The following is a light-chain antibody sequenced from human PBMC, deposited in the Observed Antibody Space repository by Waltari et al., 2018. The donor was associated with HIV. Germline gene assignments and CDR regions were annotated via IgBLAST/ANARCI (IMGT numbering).Light chain of an antibody. J-gene: IGKJ2*01. CDR2: AAS. V-gene: IGKV1-39*01. Sequence: DIQMTQSPSSLSASVGDRVTITCRAVQSISTYLNWYQQKPGKAPKLLVYAASNLQSGVPSRFSGSGSGTDFTLTISSLQPEDFATYYCQQTYSTFVSTFGQGTKVEIK. CDR3: QQTYSTFVST. CDR1: QSISTY.